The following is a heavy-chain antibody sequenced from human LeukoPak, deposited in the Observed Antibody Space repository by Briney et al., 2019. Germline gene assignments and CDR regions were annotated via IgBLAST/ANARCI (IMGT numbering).Heavy chain of an antibody. D-gene: IGHD2-2*01. CDR1: GFTFSNYA. CDR2: ISSNGGST. V-gene: IGHV3-64D*09. J-gene: IGHJ4*02. CDR3: VKDMDMYQLLSFDY. Sequence: GGSLRLSCSASGFTFSNYAMYWVRQAPGKGLEYISAISSNGGSTYYADSVKGRFTISRDNSKNTLYLQMSSLRAEDTAVYYCVKDMDMYQLLSFDYWGQGTLVTVSS.